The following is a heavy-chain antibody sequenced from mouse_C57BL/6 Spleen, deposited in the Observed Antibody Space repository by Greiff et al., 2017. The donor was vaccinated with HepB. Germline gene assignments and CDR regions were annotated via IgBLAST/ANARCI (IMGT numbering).Heavy chain of an antibody. CDR1: GYAFSSHW. J-gene: IGHJ2*01. D-gene: IGHD2-4*01. Sequence: VQLLQSGPELVKPGASVKISCKASGYAFSSHWMNWVKQRPGKGLEWIGRIYPGDGDTNYNGKFKGKATLTADKSSSTAYMQLSSLTSEDSAVYCYDYDCDEDWGQGTTLTVSS. V-gene: IGHV1-82*01. CDR3: DYDCDED. CDR2: IYPGDGDT.